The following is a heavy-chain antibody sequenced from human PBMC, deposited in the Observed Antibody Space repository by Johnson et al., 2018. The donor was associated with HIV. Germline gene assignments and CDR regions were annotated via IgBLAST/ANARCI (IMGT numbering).Heavy chain of an antibody. Sequence: VQVVESGGGVVQPGRSLRLSCAASGFTFSSYGMHWVRQAPGKGLEWVAFIRYDGSNKYYADSVKGRFTISRDNSKNTLYLQMNSLRAEDTAVYYCARAKGWELRDAFEIWCQGTMVTVSS. CDR1: GFTFSSYG. CDR3: ARAKGWELRDAFEI. J-gene: IGHJ3*02. CDR2: IRYDGSNK. D-gene: IGHD1-26*01. V-gene: IGHV3-30*02.